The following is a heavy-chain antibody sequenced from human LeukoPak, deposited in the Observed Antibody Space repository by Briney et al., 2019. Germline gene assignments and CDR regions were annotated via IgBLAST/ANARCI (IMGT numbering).Heavy chain of an antibody. D-gene: IGHD6-6*01. V-gene: IGHV1-8*01. CDR1: GYTFTSYD. CDR2: MNPNSGNT. J-gene: IGHJ6*03. CDR3: ARVEQLVPGYYYYYYMDV. Sequence: GASVKVSCKASGYTFTSYDINWVRQATGQGLEWMGWMNPNSGNTGYAQKFQGRVTMTTDTSTSTAYMELRSLRSDDTAVYYCARVEQLVPGYYYYYYMDVWGKGTTVTVSS.